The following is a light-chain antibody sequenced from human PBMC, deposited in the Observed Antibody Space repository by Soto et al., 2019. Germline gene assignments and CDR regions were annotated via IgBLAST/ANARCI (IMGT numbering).Light chain of an antibody. J-gene: IGKJ1*01. Sequence: DIQMTQSPSSLSASVGDRVTITCRASQSISSYLNWYQQKPGKAPKLLIYAASSLQSGVPSRFSGSGSGTDFTLTISSLQPEDFANYYCQQSYSTLWTFGQVTNVDIK. CDR3: QQSYSTLWT. CDR2: AAS. CDR1: QSISSY. V-gene: IGKV1-39*01.